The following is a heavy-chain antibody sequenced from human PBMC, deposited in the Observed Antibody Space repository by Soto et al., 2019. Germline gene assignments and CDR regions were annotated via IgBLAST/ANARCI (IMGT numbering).Heavy chain of an antibody. CDR2: ISGSGGST. J-gene: IGHJ6*02. CDR1: GFTFSSYA. Sequence: EVQLLESGGGLAQPGGSLTLSCAASGFTFSSYAMSWVRQAPGKGLEWVSAISGSGGSTHYADSVKGRFTVSRDNSKNTLYLQMNSLRAEDTAVYYCAKVGCEQLGHYYYYGMDVWGQGTTVTVSS. V-gene: IGHV3-23*01. D-gene: IGHD6-6*01. CDR3: AKVGCEQLGHYYYYGMDV.